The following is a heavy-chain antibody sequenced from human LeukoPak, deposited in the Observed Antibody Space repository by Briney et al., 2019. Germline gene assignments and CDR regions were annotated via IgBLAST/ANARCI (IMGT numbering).Heavy chain of an antibody. CDR3: ARGNDYVWGSYRPPRDSWFDP. CDR2: IYHSGST. J-gene: IGHJ5*02. V-gene: IGHV4-30-2*01. D-gene: IGHD3-16*02. CDR1: GGSISSGGYS. Sequence: PSETLSLTCAVSGGSISSGGYSWSWIRQPPGKSLEWIGFIYHSGSTYYNPSLKSRVTISVDRSKNQFSLKLSSVTAADTAVYYCARGNDYVWGSYRPPRDSWFDPWGQGTLVTVSS.